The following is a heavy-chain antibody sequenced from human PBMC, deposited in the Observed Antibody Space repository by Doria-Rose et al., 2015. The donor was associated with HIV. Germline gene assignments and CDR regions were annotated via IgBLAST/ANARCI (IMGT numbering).Heavy chain of an antibody. J-gene: IGHJ3*02. CDR1: TCIRYT. CDR3: ARAGLTGEPDAFDI. CDR2: IIPILDIV. D-gene: IGHD7-27*01. Sequence: TCIRYTISWVRPAHGQGLEWMGSIIPILDIVNYAQKFQGRVTITADESTSTVYMELSSLRSEDTAVYYCARAGLTGEPDAFDIWGQGTRGTVS. V-gene: IGHV1-69*02.